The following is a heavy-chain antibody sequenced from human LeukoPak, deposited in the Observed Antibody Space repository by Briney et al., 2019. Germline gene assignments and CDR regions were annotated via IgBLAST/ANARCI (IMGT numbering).Heavy chain of an antibody. D-gene: IGHD3-9*01. CDR1: GFTFSSYA. CDR3: ARVNLNAFDI. V-gene: IGHV3-30*14. CDR2: ISYDGSNK. Sequence: GGSPRLSCAASGFTFSSYAMHWVRQAPGKGLEWVAVISYDGSNKYYADSVKGRFTISRENAKNSLYLQMNSLRAGDTAVYYCARVNLNAFDIWGQGTMVTVSS. J-gene: IGHJ3*02.